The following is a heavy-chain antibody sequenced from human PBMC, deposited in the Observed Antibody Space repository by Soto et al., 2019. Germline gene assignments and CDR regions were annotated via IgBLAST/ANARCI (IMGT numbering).Heavy chain of an antibody. J-gene: IGHJ6*02. Sequence: GASVKVSCKAPGVTFSRQDMRWVRQAPGQGLEWMGGIIPIFGTPQYAQKFQGRVTITADKSTSTAYMELSSLRSEDTAVYYCARDLKQLVPSIGYYGMDVWGQGTTVTVSS. CDR2: IIPIFGTP. D-gene: IGHD6-13*01. CDR1: GVTFSRQD. CDR3: ARDLKQLVPSIGYYGMDV. V-gene: IGHV1-69*06.